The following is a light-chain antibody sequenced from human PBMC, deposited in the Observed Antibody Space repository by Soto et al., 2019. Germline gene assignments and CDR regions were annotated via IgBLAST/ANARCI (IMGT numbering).Light chain of an antibody. V-gene: IGKV3-20*01. J-gene: IGKJ5*01. Sequence: EIVLTQSPGTLSLSPGERATLSCRASQSVSSSYLAWYQQKPGQAPRLLIYGASSRATGITDRFSGSGSGTDFTVTISRLETEDFAVYYCQQYGSSPFTFGQGTRLETK. CDR2: GAS. CDR1: QSVSSSY. CDR3: QQYGSSPFT.